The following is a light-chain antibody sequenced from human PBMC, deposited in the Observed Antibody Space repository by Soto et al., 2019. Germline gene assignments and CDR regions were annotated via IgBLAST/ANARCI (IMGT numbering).Light chain of an antibody. CDR3: QQYGSSPYT. J-gene: IGKJ2*01. CDR1: QSVSSSY. CDR2: GAS. Sequence: EIVLTQSPGTLSLSPGERATLSCRASQSVSSSYLAWYQQKPGQAPRLLIYGASNRATGIPARFSGSGSGTDFTLTISRLEPADFAVYYCQQYGSSPYTFGQGTKLEIK. V-gene: IGKV3-20*01.